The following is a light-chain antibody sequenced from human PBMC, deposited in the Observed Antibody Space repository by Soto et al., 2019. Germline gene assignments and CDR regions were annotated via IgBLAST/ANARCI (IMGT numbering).Light chain of an antibody. V-gene: IGKV3-20*01. CDR1: QTVSTNY. Sequence: EIVLTQSPGTLSLSPGERATLSCRASQTVSTNYLAWYQQKPGQAPRLLIYGASSMATGIPDRFSGSGSGTDFILTISRLEPEDFAVYYCQQYGSSPRTFGQGTKLEIK. J-gene: IGKJ2*01. CDR3: QQYGSSPRT. CDR2: GAS.